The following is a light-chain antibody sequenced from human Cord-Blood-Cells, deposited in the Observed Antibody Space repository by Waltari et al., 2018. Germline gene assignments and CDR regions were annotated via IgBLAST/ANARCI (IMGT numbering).Light chain of an antibody. CDR3: CSYAGSSTWV. Sequence: QSALTQPASVSGSPGQSNTISCTGTSSDVGSYNLVSWYQQHPGKAPKLMIYEVSKRPSGVSNRFSGSKSGNTASLTSSGLQAEDEADYYCCSYAGSSTWVFGGGTKLTVL. V-gene: IGLV2-23*02. J-gene: IGLJ3*02. CDR1: SSDVGSYNL. CDR2: EVS.